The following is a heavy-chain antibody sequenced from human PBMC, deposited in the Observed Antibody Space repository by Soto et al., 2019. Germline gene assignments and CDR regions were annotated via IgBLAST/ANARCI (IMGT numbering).Heavy chain of an antibody. CDR2: IYYSGST. CDR1: GGSISSYY. Sequence: QVQLQESGPGLVKPSETLSLTCTVSGGSISSYYWSWIRQPPGKGLEWIGYIYYSGSTNYNPSLKSRVTRSVDTSKNQFSLKLSSVTAADTAVYYCARWGSGWYYGSYFDYWGQGTLVTVSS. V-gene: IGHV4-59*08. CDR3: ARWGSGWYYGSYFDY. D-gene: IGHD6-19*01. J-gene: IGHJ4*02.